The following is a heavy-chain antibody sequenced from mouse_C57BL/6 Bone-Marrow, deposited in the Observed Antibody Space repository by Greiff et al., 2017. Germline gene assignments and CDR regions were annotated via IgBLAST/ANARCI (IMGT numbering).Heavy chain of an antibody. CDR2: IDPENGDT. V-gene: IGHV14-4*01. CDR1: GFNIKDDY. Sequence: EVQRVESGAELVRPGASVKLSCTASGFNIKDDYMHWVKQRPEQGLEWIGWIDPENGDTEYASKFQGKATITADTSSNTAYLQLSSLTSEDTAVYYCTPSYYGSDYWGQGTTLTVSS. CDR3: TPSYYGSDY. J-gene: IGHJ2*01. D-gene: IGHD1-1*01.